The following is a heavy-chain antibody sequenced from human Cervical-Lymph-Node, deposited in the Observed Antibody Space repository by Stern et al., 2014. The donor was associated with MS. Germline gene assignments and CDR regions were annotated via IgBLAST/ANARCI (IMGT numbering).Heavy chain of an antibody. V-gene: IGHV3-30*18. Sequence: VQLLESGGGVVQPGRSLRLSCAASGFPFSTYDTHWVRQAPGTGLEWVSLISTDGFNEYTADSVKGRFTISRDNSKNTLYLQMNSLRAEDTAVYYCAKVRQGIEGLMYKGDSMDVWGQGTTVTVSS. D-gene: IGHD1-14*01. J-gene: IGHJ6*02. CDR1: GFPFSTYD. CDR2: ISTDGFNE. CDR3: AKVRQGIEGLMYKGDSMDV.